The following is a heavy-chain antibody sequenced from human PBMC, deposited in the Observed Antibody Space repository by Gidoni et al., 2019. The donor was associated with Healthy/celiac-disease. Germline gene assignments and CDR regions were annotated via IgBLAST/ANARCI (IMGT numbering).Heavy chain of an antibody. V-gene: IGHV3-30*18. CDR3: AKDHTALDVLIDY. Sequence: GVRQAPGKGLEWVAVISYDGSNKYYADSVKGRFTISRDNSKTTLYLQMNSLRAEDTAVYYCAKDHTALDVLIDYWGQGTLVTVSS. D-gene: IGHD5-18*01. CDR2: ISYDGSNK. J-gene: IGHJ4*02.